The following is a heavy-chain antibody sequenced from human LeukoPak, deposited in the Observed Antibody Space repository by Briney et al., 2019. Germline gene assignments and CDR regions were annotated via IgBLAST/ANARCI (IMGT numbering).Heavy chain of an antibody. CDR1: GGSFSGYY. D-gene: IGHD3-10*01. CDR3: ASRGSYGSGSYYKDY. V-gene: IGHV4-34*01. Sequence: SETLTLTCAVYGGSFSGYYWSWIRQPPGKGLEWIGEINHSGSTNYNPSLKSRVTISVDTSKNQFSLKLSSVTAADTAVYYCASRGSYGSGSYYKDYWGQGTLVTVSS. CDR2: INHSGST. J-gene: IGHJ4*02.